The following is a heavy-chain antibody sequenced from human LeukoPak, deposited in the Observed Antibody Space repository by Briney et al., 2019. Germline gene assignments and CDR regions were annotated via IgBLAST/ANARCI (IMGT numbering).Heavy chain of an antibody. Sequence: GGSLRLSCAASGFTFSSYAMHWVRQAPGKGLEWVANIKLDGSEKNYVDSVKGRFTISRDNSKNSLYLQMNSLRVEDTAVFYCARDQYDTWSRRGNFDSWGQGTLVIVSS. CDR1: GFTFSSYA. CDR2: IKLDGSEK. D-gene: IGHD3-3*01. CDR3: ARDQYDTWSRRGNFDS. J-gene: IGHJ4*02. V-gene: IGHV3-7*03.